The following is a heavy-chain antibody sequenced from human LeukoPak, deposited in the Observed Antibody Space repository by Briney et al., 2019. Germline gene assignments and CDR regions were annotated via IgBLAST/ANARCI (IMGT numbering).Heavy chain of an antibody. V-gene: IGHV3-7*01. CDR2: IKEDGSEK. Sequence: GGSLRLSCAASGFTFSRYWMNWVRQAPGKGLEWVASIKEDGSEKYYVDSVKGRFTISRDNAKNSLYLQMNSLRAEDTALYYCARDPSSLRDSFDYWGQGTLVTVSS. CDR1: GFTFSRYW. CDR3: ARDPSSLRDSFDY. J-gene: IGHJ4*02.